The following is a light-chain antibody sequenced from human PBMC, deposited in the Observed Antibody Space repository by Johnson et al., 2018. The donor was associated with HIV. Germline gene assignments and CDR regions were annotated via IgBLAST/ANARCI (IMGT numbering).Light chain of an antibody. J-gene: IGLJ1*01. CDR1: SSNIGNNY. Sequence: SVLTQPPSVSAAPGQKVTISCSGSSSNIGNNYVSWYRHFPGTAPKLLIYENNKRPSGIPDRFSGSKSGTSATLGITGLQTGDEADYYCGTWDSSLSTSGFGTGTKVTVL. CDR3: GTWDSSLSTSG. V-gene: IGLV1-51*02. CDR2: ENN.